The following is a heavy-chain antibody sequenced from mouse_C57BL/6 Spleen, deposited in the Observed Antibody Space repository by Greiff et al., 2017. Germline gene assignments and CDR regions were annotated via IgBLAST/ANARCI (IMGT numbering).Heavy chain of an antibody. CDR1: GYTFTDYE. CDR2: IDPETGGN. CDR3: TRSLGVALYYAMDY. J-gene: IGHJ4*01. D-gene: IGHD1-1*01. Sequence: VQLQQSGAGLVRPGASLTLSCKASGYTFTDYEMHWVSQTPVHGLEWIGAIDPETGGNAYNQKFKGKAILTADKSSCTSYMVLRRLTSEDSAVYYCTRSLGVALYYAMDYWGQGTSVTVSS. V-gene: IGHV1-15*01.